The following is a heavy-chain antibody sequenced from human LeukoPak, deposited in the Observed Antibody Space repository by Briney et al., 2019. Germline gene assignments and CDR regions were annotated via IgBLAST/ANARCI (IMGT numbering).Heavy chain of an antibody. CDR2: MYGSGNI. Sequence: SETLSLTCIVSGASIGGKYWSWIRQAAGKGLEWIGRMYGSGNINYNPSLQSRVTMSVDTSKNQFSLQLTSVTAADTAVYYCARALSYPYYFDYWGQGTLVTVSS. J-gene: IGHJ4*02. CDR3: ARALSYPYYFDY. V-gene: IGHV4-4*07. CDR1: GASIGGKY. D-gene: IGHD1-26*01.